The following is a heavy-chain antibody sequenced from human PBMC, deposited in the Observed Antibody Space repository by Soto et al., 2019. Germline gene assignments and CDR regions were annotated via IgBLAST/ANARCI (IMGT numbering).Heavy chain of an antibody. Sequence: PSETLSLTCTVSGGSISSGGYYWSWIRQHPGKGLEWIGYIYYSGSTYYNPSLKSRVTISVDTSKNQFSLKLSSVTAADTAVYYCARGSHLAITMVRGVREARFDYWGQGTLVTVSS. CDR1: GGSISSGGYY. CDR3: ARGSHLAITMVRGVREARFDY. D-gene: IGHD3-10*01. CDR2: IYYSGST. V-gene: IGHV4-31*03. J-gene: IGHJ4*02.